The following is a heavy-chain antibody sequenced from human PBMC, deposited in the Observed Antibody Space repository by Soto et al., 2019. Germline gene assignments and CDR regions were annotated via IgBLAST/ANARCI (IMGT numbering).Heavy chain of an antibody. CDR1: GYTFSNYN. Sequence: QEQLVQSGAEVKKPGAPVKVSCKASGYTFSNYNINWVRQASGQGLEWMGWMNPDSGNTGYAEKFQGRVTMTRNRSISTAYMELNGLRSEDTAVYYCAREAASDPSFYYHYMDVWGKGTTVTVSS. CDR2: MNPDSGNT. CDR3: AREAASDPSFYYHYMDV. D-gene: IGHD6-25*01. V-gene: IGHV1-8*01. J-gene: IGHJ6*03.